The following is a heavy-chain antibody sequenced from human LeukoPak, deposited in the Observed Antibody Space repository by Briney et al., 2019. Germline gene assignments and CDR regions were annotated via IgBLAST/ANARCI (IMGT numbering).Heavy chain of an antibody. Sequence: SETLSLTCTVSGGSISSYYWSWIRQPPGKGLEWIGDIYYSGSTKYNPSLKSRVTISVDTSKNQFSLKLSSVTAADTAVFYCARASNDYGDYVGAFDIWDQGTMVTVSS. CDR1: GGSISSYY. J-gene: IGHJ3*02. V-gene: IGHV4-59*01. D-gene: IGHD4-17*01. CDR2: IYYSGST. CDR3: ARASNDYGDYVGAFDI.